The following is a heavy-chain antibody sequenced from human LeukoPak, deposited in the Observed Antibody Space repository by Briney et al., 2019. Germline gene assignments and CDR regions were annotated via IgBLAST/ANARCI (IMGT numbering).Heavy chain of an antibody. CDR2: ISYDGSNK. V-gene: IGHV3-30*09. J-gene: IGHJ4*02. CDR3: ARDRVVVAGTSYYFDY. CDR1: GFTFSNYA. D-gene: IGHD2-15*01. Sequence: GRSLRLSCAASGFTFSNYAMHWVRQAPGKELEWVAVISYDGSNKYYADSVKGRFAISRDNSMNTLYLQMNSLRAEDTAVYYCARDRVVVAGTSYYFDYWGQGTLVAVSS.